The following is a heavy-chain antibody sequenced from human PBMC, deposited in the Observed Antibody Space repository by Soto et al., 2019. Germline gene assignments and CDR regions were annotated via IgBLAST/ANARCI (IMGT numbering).Heavy chain of an antibody. CDR1: GGSVSSESHY. CDR2: IYYTGST. V-gene: IGHV4-61*01. CDR3: ARDQYYFRSGSYSYAMEF. J-gene: IGHJ4*02. Sequence: SEALSLTCTVSGGSVSSESHYWSWIRQTPGKGLEWIGYIYYTGSTNYNPSLKGRVTTSVDTSRDQVSLRLRPVTRADPAVYYCARDQYYFRSGSYSYAMEFWGQGTLGTLSS. D-gene: IGHD3-3*01.